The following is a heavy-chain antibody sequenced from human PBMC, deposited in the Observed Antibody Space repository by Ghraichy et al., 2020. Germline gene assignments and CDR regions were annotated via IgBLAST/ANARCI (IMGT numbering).Heavy chain of an antibody. CDR2: ISAYNGNT. D-gene: IGHD6-19*01. Sequence: ASVKVSCKASGYTFTSYGISWVRQAPGQELEWMGWISAYNGNTNYAQKLQGRVTMTTDTSTSTAYMELRSLRSDDTAVYYCAIQWLVQNYYGMDVWGQGTTVTVSS. V-gene: IGHV1-18*01. CDR1: GYTFTSYG. J-gene: IGHJ6*02. CDR3: AIQWLVQNYYGMDV.